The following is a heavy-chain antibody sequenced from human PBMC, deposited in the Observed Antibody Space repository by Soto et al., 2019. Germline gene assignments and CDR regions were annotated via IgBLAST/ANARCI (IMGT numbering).Heavy chain of an antibody. Sequence: ASVNDSCKASGYTFISYGISWVRQAPGQGLEWVGWMSAFTGKADYAQIFQDRVTMTTDTFTSTAYMELRSLRSDDTAVYYCARDQRYYGSGYYYSDSWGQGTLVTVSS. CDR1: GYTFISYG. CDR3: ARDQRYYGSGYYYSDS. J-gene: IGHJ1*01. CDR2: MSAFTGKA. D-gene: IGHD3-10*01. V-gene: IGHV1-18*04.